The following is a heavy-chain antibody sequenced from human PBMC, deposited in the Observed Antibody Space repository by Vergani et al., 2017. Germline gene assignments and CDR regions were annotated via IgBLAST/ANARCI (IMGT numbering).Heavy chain of an antibody. V-gene: IGHV5-51*01. Sequence: EVPLVQSGAEVKKPGESLKISCQISGYSFTNYWIGWVRQMPGKGLEGMGIIHPADSDTRYSPSFQGQVTISVDKSISTAYLQRSSLRASDSAMYYCARLYGRDSSGSKYFDYWGQGTLVTVSS. CDR1: GYSFTNYW. J-gene: IGHJ4*02. D-gene: IGHD3-22*01. CDR3: ARLYGRDSSGSKYFDY. CDR2: IHPADSDT.